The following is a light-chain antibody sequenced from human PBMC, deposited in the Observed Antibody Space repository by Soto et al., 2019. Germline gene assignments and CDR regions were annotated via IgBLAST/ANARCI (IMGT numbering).Light chain of an antibody. V-gene: IGKV1-39*01. CDR3: QQSHNTPLT. CDR1: QRVGSY. CDR2: SAS. Sequence: DIQMPQSPSSLSASVGARVTITCRASQRVGSYLNWYQQKPGKAPTLLIYSASELQSGVSSRFSGSGSGTDFTLTIRNLQPEDVAVYYCQQSHNTPLTFGQGTKVEI. J-gene: IGKJ1*01.